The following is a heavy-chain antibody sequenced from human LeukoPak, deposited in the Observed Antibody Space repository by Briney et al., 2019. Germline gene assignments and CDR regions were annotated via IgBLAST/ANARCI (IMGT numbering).Heavy chain of an antibody. V-gene: IGHV3-30*02. CDR2: IRYDGSNK. Sequence: AGGSLRLSCAASRFTFSSYGIHWVRQAPGKGLEWVAFIRYDGSNKYYADSVKGRFTISRDNSKNTLYLQMNSLRAEDTAVYYCAKDKGTYSSSDYYFDYWGQGTLVTVSS. D-gene: IGHD6-6*01. CDR1: RFTFSSYG. J-gene: IGHJ4*02. CDR3: AKDKGTYSSSDYYFDY.